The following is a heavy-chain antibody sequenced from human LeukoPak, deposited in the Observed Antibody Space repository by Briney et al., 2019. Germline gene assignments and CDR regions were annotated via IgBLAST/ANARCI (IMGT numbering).Heavy chain of an antibody. J-gene: IGHJ4*02. V-gene: IGHV1-69*01. Sequence: SVKVSCKASGGTFSSYAISWVRQAPGQGLEWMGGIIPIFGSVKYAQKFQGRVTITADESTSTAYMELSSLRSEDTAIYYCARDDSSSWSTFDYWGQGTLVTVSS. CDR3: ARDDSSSWSTFDY. D-gene: IGHD6-13*01. CDR1: GGTFSSYA. CDR2: IIPIFGSV.